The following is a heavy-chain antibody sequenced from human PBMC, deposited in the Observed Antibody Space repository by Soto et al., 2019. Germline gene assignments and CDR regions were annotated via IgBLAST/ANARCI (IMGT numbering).Heavy chain of an antibody. V-gene: IGHV2-5*02. CDR2: IYWDDDK. J-gene: IGHJ4*02. CDR3: APRAMRDNWNYVLDY. Sequence: SGPTLVNPTQTLTLTCTFSGFSLSTSGVGVGWIRQPPGKALEWLALIYWDDDKRYSPSLKSRLTITKDTSKIQLVIIMTNMAPVDTAAYYSAPRAMRDNWNYVLDYWGQGTLVTVSS. D-gene: IGHD1-7*01. CDR1: GFSLSTSGVG.